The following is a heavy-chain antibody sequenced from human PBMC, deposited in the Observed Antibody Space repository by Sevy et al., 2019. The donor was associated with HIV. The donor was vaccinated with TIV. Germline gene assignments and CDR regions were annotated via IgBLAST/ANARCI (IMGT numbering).Heavy chain of an antibody. D-gene: IGHD3-22*01. CDR2: VSYSGRT. CDR1: VASVSSGKYY. Sequence: SETLSLTCNVSVASVSSGKYYWTWIRQPPGKDLEWIGHVSYSGRTNYNPSLKSRGTLSDDTSKNQFTLSLNSVTAADTATYYCAREIYFYENSGFYYFDSWGLGILVTVSS. CDR3: AREIYFYENSGFYYFDS. J-gene: IGHJ4*02. V-gene: IGHV4-61*01.